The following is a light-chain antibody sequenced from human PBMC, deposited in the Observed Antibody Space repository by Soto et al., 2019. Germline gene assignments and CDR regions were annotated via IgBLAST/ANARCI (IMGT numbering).Light chain of an antibody. Sequence: EIVLTQSPGTLSLSPGERATLSCRANQSVSSSYLAWYQQKPGQAPRLLIYVASSRATGIPDRFSGSGSGTDFTLTISRLEPEDFAVYYCQQYGRTFGQGTKVEIK. CDR2: VAS. CDR1: QSVSSSY. CDR3: QQYGRT. J-gene: IGKJ1*01. V-gene: IGKV3-20*01.